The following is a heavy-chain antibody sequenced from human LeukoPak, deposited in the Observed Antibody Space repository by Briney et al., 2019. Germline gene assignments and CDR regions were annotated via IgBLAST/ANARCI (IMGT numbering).Heavy chain of an antibody. CDR2: ISAYNGNT. D-gene: IGHD4-17*01. J-gene: IGHJ4*02. CDR1: GYTFTSYG. V-gene: IGHV1-18*01. CDR3: ARDYDYGHGIDY. Sequence: ASVKVSCKASGYTFTSYGTSWGRQAPGQGLEWMGWISAYNGNTNYAQKLQGRVTMTTDTSTSTAYMELKSLRSDDTAVYYCARDYDYGHGIDYWGQGTLVTVSS.